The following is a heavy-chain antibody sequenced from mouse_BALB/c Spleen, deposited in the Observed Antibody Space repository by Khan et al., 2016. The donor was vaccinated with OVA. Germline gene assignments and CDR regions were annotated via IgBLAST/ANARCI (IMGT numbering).Heavy chain of an antibody. CDR2: INTYTGEP. Sequence: QIQLVQSGPEVKKPGETVKISCKAFGYSFTNYGMNWVRQAPGKGLKWMGWINTYTGEPTYADDFKGRFAFSLETSASTAYLQINNLKNEDTATYFCASGGYWYFDVWGAGTTVTVSS. CDR1: GYSFTNYG. D-gene: IGHD1-1*02. CDR3: ASGGYWYFDV. V-gene: IGHV9-3-1*01. J-gene: IGHJ1*01.